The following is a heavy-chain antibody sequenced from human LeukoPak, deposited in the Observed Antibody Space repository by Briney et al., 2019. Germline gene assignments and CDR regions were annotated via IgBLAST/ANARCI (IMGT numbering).Heavy chain of an antibody. CDR3: AKNSHDVLTGYYWLIDY. J-gene: IGHJ4*02. Sequence: GGSLRLSCAASGFTFSSYGMHWVRQAPGKGLEWVAVIWYDGSNKYYAGSVKGRFTISRDNSKNTLYLQMNSLRAEDTAVYHCAKNSHDVLTGYYWLIDYWGQGTLVTVSS. CDR1: GFTFSSYG. V-gene: IGHV3-33*06. CDR2: IWYDGSNK. D-gene: IGHD3-9*01.